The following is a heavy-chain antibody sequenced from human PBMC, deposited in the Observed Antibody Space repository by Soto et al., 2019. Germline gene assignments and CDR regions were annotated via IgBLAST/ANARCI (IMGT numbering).Heavy chain of an antibody. CDR2: ISYDGIDK. V-gene: IGHV3-30*18. CDR1: GFTFSSFG. CDR3: AKDLREMATIRPDY. J-gene: IGHJ4*02. Sequence: QVQLVESGGGVVQPGTSLRLSCAASGFTFSSFGIHWVRQAPGKGLGWVAVISYDGIDKNYGESVKGRFTISRENAKSMVYLQMSGLRIEDTAVYHCAKDLREMATIRPDYWGQGVLVAVCS. D-gene: IGHD5-12*01.